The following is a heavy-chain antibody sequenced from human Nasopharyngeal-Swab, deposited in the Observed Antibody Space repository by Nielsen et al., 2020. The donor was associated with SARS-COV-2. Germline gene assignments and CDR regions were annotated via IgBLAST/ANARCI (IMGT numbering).Heavy chain of an antibody. J-gene: IGHJ4*02. V-gene: IGHV3-30*02. CDR1: GFTFSSYS. Sequence: GESLKISCAASGFTFSSYSLNWVRQAPGKGLEWVAFIRYDGSNKYHADSVKGRFTISRDNSKNTLYLQMNSLRAEDTAVYYCAKEAGFWSGYYTYFDYWGQGTLVTVSS. D-gene: IGHD3-3*01. CDR2: IRYDGSNK. CDR3: AKEAGFWSGYYTYFDY.